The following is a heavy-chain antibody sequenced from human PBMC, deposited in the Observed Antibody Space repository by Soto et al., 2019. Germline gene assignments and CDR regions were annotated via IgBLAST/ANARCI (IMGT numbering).Heavy chain of an antibody. V-gene: IGHV3-21*01. Sequence: GGSLRLSCAASGFTFSSYSMNWVRQAPGKGLEWVSSISSSSSYIYYADSVKGRFTISRDNAKNSLYLQMNSLRAEDTAVYYCARPRDRDYGDYDAFDIWGQGTMVTVSS. CDR2: ISSSSSYI. CDR1: GFTFSSYS. CDR3: ARPRDRDYGDYDAFDI. J-gene: IGHJ3*02. D-gene: IGHD4-17*01.